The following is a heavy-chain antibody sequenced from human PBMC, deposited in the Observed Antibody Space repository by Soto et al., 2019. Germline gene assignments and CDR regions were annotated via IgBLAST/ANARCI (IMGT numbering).Heavy chain of an antibody. CDR2: VHHTGNT. J-gene: IGHJ3*01. D-gene: IGHD2-15*01. V-gene: IGHV4-30-2*01. CDR1: GGSITSGGFS. Sequence: QVQLKESGSGLVKPAQTLSLTCAVSGGSITSGGFSWSWIRQPPVKGLEWIGYVHHTGNTDYHPALGSRVTISLDRSRNLFSLNLTSVTAADTATYYCAKECGGTCLDAFDVWGPGTTVIVSS. CDR3: AKECGGTCLDAFDV.